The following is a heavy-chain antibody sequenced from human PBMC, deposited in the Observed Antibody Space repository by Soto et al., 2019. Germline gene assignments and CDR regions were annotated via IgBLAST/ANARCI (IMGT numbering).Heavy chain of an antibody. D-gene: IGHD2-2*01. Sequence: QVQLVQSGAEVKKPGSSVKVSCKASGGTFSSYALSWVRQAPGQGLEWMGGIIPSFGTANYAQKLQGRVTITADESTSTGYMDLSSLRSEDTAVYYCARNHGSLVTAVTGGYFYYGLDVWGQGTTVIVSS. CDR1: GGTFSSYA. V-gene: IGHV1-69*01. CDR3: ARNHGSLVTAVTGGYFYYGLDV. CDR2: IIPSFGTA. J-gene: IGHJ6*02.